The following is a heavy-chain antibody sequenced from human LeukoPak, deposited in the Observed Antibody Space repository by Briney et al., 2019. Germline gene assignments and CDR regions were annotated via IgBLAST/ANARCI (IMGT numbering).Heavy chain of an antibody. J-gene: IGHJ5*02. Sequence: GGSLRLSCAASGFTFSSYAMSWVRQAPGKRLEWVSSISGSGTNTYYADSVKGRFTISRDNSRNLLFLQMSSLRVEDTAVYYCAKRRHYYGSGDYYRDPWGQGTLVTVSS. CDR3: AKRRHYYGSGDYYRDP. CDR1: GFTFSSYA. D-gene: IGHD3-10*01. CDR2: ISGSGTNT. V-gene: IGHV3-23*01.